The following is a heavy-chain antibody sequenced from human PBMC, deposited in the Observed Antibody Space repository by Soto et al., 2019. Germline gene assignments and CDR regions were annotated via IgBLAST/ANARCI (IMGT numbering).Heavy chain of an antibody. CDR2: ISGSGGST. V-gene: IGHV3-23*01. CDR3: AKDNGVVVAVYYFDY. D-gene: IGHD2-15*01. CDR1: GFTFSSYA. J-gene: IGHJ4*02. Sequence: EVQLLESGGGLVQPGGSLRLSCAASGFTFSSYAMSWVRQAPGKGLEWVSAISGSGGSTYYADSVKGRFTISRDNSKNTLYLQMNSLRAEDTAVYYCAKDNGVVVAVYYFDYWCQGTLVTVSS.